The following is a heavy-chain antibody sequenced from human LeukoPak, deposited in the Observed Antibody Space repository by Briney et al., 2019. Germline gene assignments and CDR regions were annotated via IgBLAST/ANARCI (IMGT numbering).Heavy chain of an antibody. V-gene: IGHV6-1*01. J-gene: IGHJ6*02. CDR2: TYYRSKWYN. Sequence: SQTLSLTCAISGDSVSSNSAAWNWIRQSPSRGLEWLGRTYYRSKWYNDYAVSVKSRITINPGTSKNQFSLQLNSVTPEDTAVYYCARAPGRYCSSTSCPYYYYYGMDVWGQGTTVTVSS. CDR1: GDSVSSNSAA. CDR3: ARAPGRYCSSTSCPYYYYYGMDV. D-gene: IGHD2-2*01.